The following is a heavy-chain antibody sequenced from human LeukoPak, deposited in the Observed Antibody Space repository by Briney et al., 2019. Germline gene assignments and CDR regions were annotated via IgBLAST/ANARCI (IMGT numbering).Heavy chain of an antibody. Sequence: GGSLRPSCAASGFIFSDYYMSSIRQAPGKGLEWVSYISSSGTTIYYAHSVKGRFTISRDNAKNSLYLQMNSLRAEDTAVYYCARRITMVRGVRPIYWYFDLWGRGTLVTVSS. CDR2: ISSSGTTI. J-gene: IGHJ2*01. CDR3: ARRITMVRGVRPIYWYFDL. CDR1: GFIFSDYY. V-gene: IGHV3-11*01. D-gene: IGHD3-10*01.